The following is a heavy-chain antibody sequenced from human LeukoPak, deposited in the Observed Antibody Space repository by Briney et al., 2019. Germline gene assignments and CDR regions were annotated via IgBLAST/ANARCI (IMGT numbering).Heavy chain of an antibody. CDR1: GYTLTELS. D-gene: IGHD2-8*02. CDR2: FDPEDGET. Sequence: ASVKVSCKVSGYTLTELSMHWVRQAPGKGLEWMGGFDPEDGETIYAQKFQGRVTMTEDTSTDTAYMELSSLRSEDTAVYYCATAHWSYGQALNWFDPWGQGTLVTVPS. CDR3: ATAHWSYGQALNWFDP. V-gene: IGHV1-24*01. J-gene: IGHJ5*02.